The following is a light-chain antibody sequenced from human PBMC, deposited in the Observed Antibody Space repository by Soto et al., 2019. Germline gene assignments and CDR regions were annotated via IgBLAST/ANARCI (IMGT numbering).Light chain of an antibody. CDR1: QSVTSNY. J-gene: IGKJ5*01. Sequence: EIVLTQSPGTLSLSPGERATLSCRASQSVTSNYLAWYQQTPGQAPRLLFFGASIRATGIPDRFSGSGSGTDFTLTISRLEPEDFAVYYCQQYGSSPSITFGQGTRLEIK. CDR3: QQYGSSPSIT. CDR2: GAS. V-gene: IGKV3-20*01.